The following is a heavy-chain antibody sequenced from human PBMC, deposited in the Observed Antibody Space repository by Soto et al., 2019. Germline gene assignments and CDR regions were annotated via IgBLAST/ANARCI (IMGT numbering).Heavy chain of an antibody. CDR1: GGSISSSSYY. Sequence: SETLSLTCTVSGGSISSSSYYWGWIRQPPGKGLEWIGSIYYSGSTYYNPSLKSRVTISVDTSKNQFSLKLSSVTAADTAVYYCASPIPVTPYITGTLGDAFDIWGQGTMVTVSS. J-gene: IGHJ3*02. CDR3: ASPIPVTPYITGTLGDAFDI. V-gene: IGHV4-39*01. D-gene: IGHD1-20*01. CDR2: IYYSGST.